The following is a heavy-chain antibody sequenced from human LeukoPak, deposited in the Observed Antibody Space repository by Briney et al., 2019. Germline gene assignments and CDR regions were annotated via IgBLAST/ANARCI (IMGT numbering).Heavy chain of an antibody. J-gene: IGHJ4*02. V-gene: IGHV1-69*05. D-gene: IGHD3-9*01. CDR3: ARVGLTGQPLYFDY. CDR2: IIPIFGTA. CDR1: GGTFSGYA. Sequence: VASVKVSCKASGGTFSGYAISWVRQAPGQGLEWMGGIIPIFGTANYAQKFQGRVTITTDESTSTAYMELSSLRSEDTAVYYCARVGLTGQPLYFDYWGQGTLVTVSS.